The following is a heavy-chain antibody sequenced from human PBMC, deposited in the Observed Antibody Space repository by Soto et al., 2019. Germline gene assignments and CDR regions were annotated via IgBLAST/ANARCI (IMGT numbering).Heavy chain of an antibody. CDR1: GDSVTSHY. Sequence: SETLSLTCSFSGDSVTSHYLTWIRQSPEKGLEWIGYMHYTGFSHYNPSLKSRLTISVDRSKNQFTLQLTSVTAADTAVYYCAGGSPTGNHLDYWGQGTLVTVSS. CDR2: MHYTGFS. CDR3: AGGSPTGNHLDY. J-gene: IGHJ4*02. V-gene: IGHV4-59*02. D-gene: IGHD3-9*01.